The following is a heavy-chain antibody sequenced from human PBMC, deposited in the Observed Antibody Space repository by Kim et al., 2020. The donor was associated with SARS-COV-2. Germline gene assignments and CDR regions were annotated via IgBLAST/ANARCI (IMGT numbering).Heavy chain of an antibody. D-gene: IGHD4-17*01. Sequence: QKFQGRVTITADESTSTAYMELSSLGSEDTAVYYCARYQGTTVNSGGFDYWGQGTLVTVSS. J-gene: IGHJ4*02. V-gene: IGHV1-69*01. CDR3: ARYQGTTVNSGGFDY.